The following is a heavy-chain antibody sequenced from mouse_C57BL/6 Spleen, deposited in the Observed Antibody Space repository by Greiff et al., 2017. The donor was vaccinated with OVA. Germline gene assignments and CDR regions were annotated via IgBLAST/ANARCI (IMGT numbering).Heavy chain of an antibody. J-gene: IGHJ1*03. D-gene: IGHD2-2*01. CDR2: INPNNGGT. V-gene: IGHV1-18*01. CDR3: ARGGLWLRQDWYFDV. CDR1: GYTFTDYN. Sequence: EVQLQQSGPELVKPGASVKIPCKASGYTFTDYNMDWVKQSHGKSLEWIGDINPNNGGTIYNQKFKGKATLTVDKSSSTAYMELRSLTSEDTAVYYSARGGLWLRQDWYFDVWGTGTTGTVSS.